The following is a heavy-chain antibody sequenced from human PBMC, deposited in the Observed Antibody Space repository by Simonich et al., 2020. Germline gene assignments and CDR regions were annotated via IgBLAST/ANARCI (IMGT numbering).Heavy chain of an antibody. V-gene: IGHV4-38-2*01. J-gene: IGHJ6*02. CDR1: GYSISRGYS. D-gene: IGHD6-13*01. CDR3: ARVGYSNYYYYGIDV. Sequence: QVQLQESGPGLVKPSETLSLTCAVSGYSISRGYSWGWILQPPGKGLECIGSIYHSGSNYYNPSLKSRVTISVDTSKNQFSRKLSSVTAADTAVYYCARVGYSNYYYYGIDVWGQGTTVTVSS. CDR2: IYHSGSN.